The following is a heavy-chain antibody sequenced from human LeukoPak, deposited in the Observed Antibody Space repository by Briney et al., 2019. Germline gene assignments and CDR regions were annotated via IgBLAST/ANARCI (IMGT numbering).Heavy chain of an antibody. CDR2: IYHSGST. Sequence: PSETLSLTCTVSGYSISSGYYWGWIRQPPGKGLEWIGSIYHSGSTYYNSSLKSRVTISVDTSKNQFSLKLSSVTAADTAVHYCASRRGSYFDYWGQGTLVTVSS. V-gene: IGHV4-38-2*02. D-gene: IGHD2-15*01. CDR1: GYSISSGYY. CDR3: ASRRGSYFDY. J-gene: IGHJ4*02.